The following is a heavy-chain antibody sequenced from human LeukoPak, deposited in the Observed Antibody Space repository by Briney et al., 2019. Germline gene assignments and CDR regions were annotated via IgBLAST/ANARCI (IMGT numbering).Heavy chain of an antibody. Sequence: SQTLSLTCAISGDSVSTNSATWTWHRQSPSRGLEWLGRTYYRSKWNNDYAVSMKSRITINPDTSKNQFSLQLNSVTPEDTAVYYCARLVGASWFDSWGQGTLVTVSS. CDR3: ARLVGASWFDS. D-gene: IGHD1-26*01. CDR1: GDSVSTNSAT. V-gene: IGHV6-1*01. CDR2: TYYRSKWNN. J-gene: IGHJ5*01.